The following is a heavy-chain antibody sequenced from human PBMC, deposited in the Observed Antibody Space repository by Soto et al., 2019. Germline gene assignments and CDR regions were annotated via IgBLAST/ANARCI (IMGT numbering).Heavy chain of an antibody. Sequence: ASVKVSCKASGYTFTGYYMHWVRQAPGQGLEWMGWINPNSGGTNYAQKFQGWVTMTRDTSISTAYMELSRLRSDDTAVYYCARDYGSGRSRVPGYYYYYMDVWGKGTTVTVSS. CDR1: GYTFTGYY. CDR3: ARDYGSGRSRVPGYYYYYMDV. D-gene: IGHD3-10*01. J-gene: IGHJ6*03. CDR2: INPNSGGT. V-gene: IGHV1-2*04.